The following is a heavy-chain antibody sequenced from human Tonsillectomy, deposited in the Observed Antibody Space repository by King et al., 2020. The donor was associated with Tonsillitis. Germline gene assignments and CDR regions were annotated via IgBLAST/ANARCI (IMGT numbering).Heavy chain of an antibody. V-gene: IGHV5-51*01. J-gene: IGHJ4*02. CDR2: IYPGDADT. CDR3: ARGARYSSSWNYCPFHY. D-gene: IGHD6-13*01. CDR1: GYSFTSYW. Sequence: QLVQSGAEVKKPGESLKISCKGSGYSFTSYWIGWVRQMPGKGLEWMGIIYPGDADTKYSPSFKGQVTIAADKSISTAYLQRRSLKASDTAMYYCARGARYSSSWNYCPFHYWGQGTLVTVSS.